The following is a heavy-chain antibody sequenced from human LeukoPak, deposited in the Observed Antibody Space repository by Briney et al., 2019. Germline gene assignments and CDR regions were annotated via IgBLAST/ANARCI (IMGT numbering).Heavy chain of an antibody. D-gene: IGHD6-19*01. CDR3: ARVGRYSSGWYWFDP. CDR1: GGSISSYY. Sequence: SETLSLTCTVSGGSISSYYWSWIRQPPGKGLEWIGYIYYSGSTNSNPSLKSRVTISVDTSKNQFSLKLSSVTATDTAVYYCARVGRYSSGWYWFDPWGQGTLVTVSS. V-gene: IGHV4-59*01. CDR2: IYYSGST. J-gene: IGHJ5*02.